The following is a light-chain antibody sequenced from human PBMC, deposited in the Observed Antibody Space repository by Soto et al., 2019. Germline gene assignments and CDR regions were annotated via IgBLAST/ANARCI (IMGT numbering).Light chain of an antibody. CDR3: QQSYSTPQT. CDR2: AAS. CDR1: QSISSY. J-gene: IGKJ1*01. Sequence: DIQMNQSPSSLSASVENRVTITCRASQSISSYLNWYQQKPGKAPKLLIYAASSLQSGVPSRFSGSGSGTDFTLTISSLQPEDFATYYCQQSYSTPQTFGQGTKVDIK. V-gene: IGKV1-39*01.